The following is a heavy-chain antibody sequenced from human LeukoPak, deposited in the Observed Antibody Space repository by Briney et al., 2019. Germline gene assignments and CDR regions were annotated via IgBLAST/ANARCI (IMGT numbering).Heavy chain of an antibody. Sequence: SETLSLTRTVSGGSISSSSYYWGWIRQPPGKGLEWIGSIYYSGSTYYNPPLKSRVTISVDTSKNQFSLKLSSVSSADIVLYSCASTGGTAMFNYWGQGTLVTVSS. D-gene: IGHD2-8*02. CDR3: ASTGGTAMFNY. V-gene: IGHV4-39*01. CDR1: GGSISSSSYY. J-gene: IGHJ4*02. CDR2: IYYSGST.